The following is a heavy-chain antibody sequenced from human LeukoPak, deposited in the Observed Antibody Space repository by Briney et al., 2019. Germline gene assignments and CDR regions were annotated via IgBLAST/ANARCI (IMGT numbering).Heavy chain of an antibody. J-gene: IGHJ5*02. CDR1: GFTFNTYS. V-gene: IGHV3-21*01. CDR3: ARVGGDGLVLRSNWFDP. Sequence: GGSLRLSCAATGFTFNTYSMTWVRQAPGKGLEWVSSITRGSDYIYYADSVKGRFTISRDNARNSLYLHMNSLRADDTAVYYCARVGGDGLVLRSNWFDPWGQGTLVTVSS. CDR2: ITRGSDYI. D-gene: IGHD5-12*01.